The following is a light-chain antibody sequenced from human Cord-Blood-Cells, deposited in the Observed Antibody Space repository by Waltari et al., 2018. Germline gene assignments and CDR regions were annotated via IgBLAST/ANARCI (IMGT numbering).Light chain of an antibody. V-gene: IGKV1-33*01. Sequence: DIQMTQSPSSLSASVGDRVTITCQASQEISNYLNWYQQKPGKAPKLLIYDASNLETGVPSRFSGTGSGTDLTFSISSLQPEDIATYYCQQYDNLPFTFGPGTKVYIK. CDR2: DAS. CDR1: QEISNY. J-gene: IGKJ3*01. CDR3: QQYDNLPFT.